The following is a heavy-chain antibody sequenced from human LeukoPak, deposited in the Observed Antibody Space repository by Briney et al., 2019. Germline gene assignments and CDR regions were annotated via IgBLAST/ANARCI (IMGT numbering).Heavy chain of an antibody. V-gene: IGHV4-39*01. CDR3: ARLGITMGHYYYYMDV. Sequence: SETLSLTCTVSGGSISSSSYYWGWIRQPPGEGLEWIGSIYYSGSTYYNPSLKSRVTISVDTSKNQFSLKLSSVTAADTAVYYCARLGITMGHYYYYMDVWGKGTKVTVPS. CDR1: GGSISSSSYY. D-gene: IGHD3-10*01. CDR2: IYYSGST. J-gene: IGHJ6*03.